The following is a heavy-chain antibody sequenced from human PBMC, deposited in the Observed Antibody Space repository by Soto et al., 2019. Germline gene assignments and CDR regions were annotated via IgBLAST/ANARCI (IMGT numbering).Heavy chain of an antibody. CDR1: GFTFSSYW. CDR3: ARGGILWSGEVISNGFDL. J-gene: IGHJ3*01. V-gene: IGHV3-74*01. Sequence: PGGSLSLSCAASGFTFSSYWMHWVRQAPGKGLVWVSRINSDGSSTSYADSVKGRFTISRDNAMTTLYLQVNSLRAEDTALYHCARGGILWSGEVISNGFDLWGQGTRVTVSS. D-gene: IGHD3-10*01. CDR2: INSDGSST.